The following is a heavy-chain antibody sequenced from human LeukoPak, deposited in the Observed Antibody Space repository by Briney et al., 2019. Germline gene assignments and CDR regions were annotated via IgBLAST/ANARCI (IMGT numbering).Heavy chain of an antibody. CDR1: GFTFSDYW. J-gene: IGHJ3*01. CDR3: ARNRNYYDKRDYRTDPFDV. CDR2: IKHVGNEK. V-gene: IGHV3-7*03. Sequence: PGGSLRLSCTASGFTFSDYWMSWVRQTPGKRLEWVANIKHVGNEKYYVDSVKGRLTISRDNAENSLYLQMVSLRAEDTAVYYCARNRNYYDKRDYRTDPFDVWGPGTMVTVSS. D-gene: IGHD3-22*01.